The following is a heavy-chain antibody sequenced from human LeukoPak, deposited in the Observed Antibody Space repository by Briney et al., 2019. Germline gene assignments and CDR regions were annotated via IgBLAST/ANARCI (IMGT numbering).Heavy chain of an antibody. CDR1: RSTFSNYA. D-gene: IGHD6-19*01. CDR3: AREAAVAGTYFDY. Sequence: PGGSLRLSCAASRSTFSNYAMNWVRQAPGKGLEWVSTISGGSGGDTYYADSVKGRFTISRDNTKNTLYLQMNSLRAEDTAVYYCAREAAVAGTYFDYWGQGTLVTVSS. J-gene: IGHJ4*02. V-gene: IGHV3-23*01. CDR2: ISGGSGGDT.